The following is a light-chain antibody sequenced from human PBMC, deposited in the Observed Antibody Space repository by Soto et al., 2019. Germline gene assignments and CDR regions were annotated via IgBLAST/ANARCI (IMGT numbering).Light chain of an antibody. CDR1: QSVHNF. Sequence: EVVLTQSPATLSLSPGDRAALSCKASQSVHNFLAWYQQKPGQAPRLLIYGASNRAAGIPDSFSCSGSGTDFTRTINRLAPEDFAGYFCQQRSNWPPIAFGQGKRLDIK. V-gene: IGKV3-11*01. CDR2: GAS. CDR3: QQRSNWPPIA. J-gene: IGKJ5*01.